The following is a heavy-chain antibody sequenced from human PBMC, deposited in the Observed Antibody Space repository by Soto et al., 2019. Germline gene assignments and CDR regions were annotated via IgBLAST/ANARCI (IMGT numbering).Heavy chain of an antibody. CDR3: ARSPATYSGYDINYFDC. CDR1: GGTFSSYT. Sequence: QVQLVQSGAEVKKPGSSVKVSCKASGGTFSSYTISWVRQAPGQGLEWMGRIIPILGIANYAQKFQGRVTITADKSTSTAYMELSSLRAEDTAVYYCARSPATYSGYDINYFDCWGQGTLVTVSS. CDR2: IIPILGIA. J-gene: IGHJ4*02. V-gene: IGHV1-69*02. D-gene: IGHD5-12*01.